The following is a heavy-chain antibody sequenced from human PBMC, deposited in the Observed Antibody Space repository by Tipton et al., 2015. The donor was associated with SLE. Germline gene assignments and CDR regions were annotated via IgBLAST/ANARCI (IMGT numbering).Heavy chain of an antibody. CDR2: ISSSGST. D-gene: IGHD5-24*01. CDR1: GGSISSGGYY. Sequence: TLSLTCTVSGGSISSGGYYWSWIRQPAGKGLEWIGRISSSGSTNYNPSLKSRVTMSVDTSNNQFSLKLSSVTAADTAVYYCARDFRVDGIGFDPWGQGTLVTVSS. V-gene: IGHV4-61*02. J-gene: IGHJ5*02. CDR3: ARDFRVDGIGFDP.